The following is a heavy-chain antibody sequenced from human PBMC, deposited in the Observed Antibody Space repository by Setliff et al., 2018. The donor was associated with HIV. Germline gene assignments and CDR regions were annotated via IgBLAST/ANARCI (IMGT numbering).Heavy chain of an antibody. Sequence: SETLSLTCAVSGVSVNNDDDYWGWIRQPPGKGLEWIAIIHQSGTAHKRPSLKSRVTIPIDTSENLFSLKLSGVTAADTAIYYCARQVGEGKWYLDSWGHGTLVTVSS. D-gene: IGHD1-26*01. V-gene: IGHV4-39*01. CDR3: ARQVGEGKWYLDS. CDR2: IHQSGTA. J-gene: IGHJ4*01. CDR1: GVSVNNDDDY.